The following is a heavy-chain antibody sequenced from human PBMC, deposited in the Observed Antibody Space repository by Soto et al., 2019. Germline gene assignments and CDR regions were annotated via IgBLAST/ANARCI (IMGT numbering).Heavy chain of an antibody. D-gene: IGHD3-22*01. Sequence: PGGSLRLSCTASGFTFGDYAMSWVRQAPGKGLEWVGFIRSKAYGGTTEYAASVKGRFTISRDDSKSIAYRRMNSLKTEDTAVYYCTRDLVVVRTYYGMDVWGQGTTVTVSS. J-gene: IGHJ6*02. V-gene: IGHV3-49*04. CDR2: IRSKAYGGTT. CDR3: TRDLVVVRTYYGMDV. CDR1: GFTFGDYA.